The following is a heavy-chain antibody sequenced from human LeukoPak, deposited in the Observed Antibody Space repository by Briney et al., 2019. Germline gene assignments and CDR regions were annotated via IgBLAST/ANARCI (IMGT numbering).Heavy chain of an antibody. Sequence: ASVRVSCKASGYIFNYYYIHWVRQAPGQGLEWMGWINPNSGDTNFAQKFQGRVTMTRDTSISAAHMELISLKSDDTAVYFCARSGAPPHYYYYYMDVWGKGTTVIVSS. D-gene: IGHD7-27*01. CDR1: GYIFNYYY. CDR2: INPNSGDT. J-gene: IGHJ6*03. V-gene: IGHV1-2*02. CDR3: ARSGAPPHYYYYYMDV.